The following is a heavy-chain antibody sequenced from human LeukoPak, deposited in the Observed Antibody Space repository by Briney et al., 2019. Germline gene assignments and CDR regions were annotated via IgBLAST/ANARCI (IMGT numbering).Heavy chain of an antibody. CDR3: ARDLKLSGSYYRIHEINDY. CDR2: IWYDGSNK. J-gene: IGHJ4*02. Sequence: GGSLRLSCAASGFTFSSYGMHWVRQAPGKGLEWVAVIWYDGSNKYYADSVKGRFTISRDNSKNTLYLQTNSLRAEDTAVYYCARDLKLSGSYYRIHEINDYWGQGTLVTVSS. D-gene: IGHD1-26*01. CDR1: GFTFSSYG. V-gene: IGHV3-33*01.